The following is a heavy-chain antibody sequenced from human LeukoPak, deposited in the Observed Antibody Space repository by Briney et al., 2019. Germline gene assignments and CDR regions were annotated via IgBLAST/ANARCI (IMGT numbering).Heavy chain of an antibody. CDR3: AKFGGYSSSWYSVGGFEY. Sequence: GGSLRLSCAASGFTFSSYSMNWVRQAPGKGLEWVSAISGSGGSTYYADSVKGRFTISRDNSKNTLYLQMNSLRAEDTAVYYCAKFGGYSSSWYSVGGFEYWGQGTLVTVSS. D-gene: IGHD6-13*01. CDR1: GFTFSSYS. J-gene: IGHJ4*02. V-gene: IGHV3-23*01. CDR2: ISGSGGST.